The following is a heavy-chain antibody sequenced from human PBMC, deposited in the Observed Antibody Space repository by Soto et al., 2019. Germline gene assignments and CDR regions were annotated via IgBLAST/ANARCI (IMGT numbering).Heavy chain of an antibody. CDR1: GGTFSSYA. Sequence: SVKVSCKASGGTFSSYAISWVRQAPGQGLEWMGGIIPIFGTANYAQKFKGRVTITADESTSTAYMELSSLRSEDTAVYYCARGGNYYDSSGLGPEYYFDYWGQGTLVTVSS. J-gene: IGHJ4*02. D-gene: IGHD3-22*01. CDR2: IIPIFGTA. V-gene: IGHV1-69*13. CDR3: ARGGNYYDSSGLGPEYYFDY.